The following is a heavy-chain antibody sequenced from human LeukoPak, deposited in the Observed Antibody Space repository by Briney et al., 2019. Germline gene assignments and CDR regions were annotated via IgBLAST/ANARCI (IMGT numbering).Heavy chain of an antibody. D-gene: IGHD7-27*01. J-gene: IGHJ3*02. CDR2: FIPAFNTA. CDR1: GDSFDTNS. V-gene: IGHV1-69*05. Sequence: SVTVSCKASGDSFDTNSISWIRQVHRQGLEWMGGFIPAFNTAHYARKFQSRVTITMDASTTTDFMEMGSLRFEDTAVYYCVRDKGLTGDTCAFDIWGQGTMVTVSS. CDR3: VRDKGLTGDTCAFDI.